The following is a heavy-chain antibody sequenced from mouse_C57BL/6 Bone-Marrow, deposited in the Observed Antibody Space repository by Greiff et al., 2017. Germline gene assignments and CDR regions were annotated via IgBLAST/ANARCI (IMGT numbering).Heavy chain of an antibody. CDR1: GYTFTSYD. CDR3: ARDGYYQLYWYFDV. D-gene: IGHD2-3*01. CDR2: IYPRDGST. V-gene: IGHV1-85*01. Sequence: QVQLKESGPELVKPGASVKLSCKASGYTFTSYDINWVKQRPGQGLEWIGWIYPRDGSTKYNEKFQGKATLTVDTSSSTAYMELHSLTSEDSAVYFCARDGYYQLYWYFDVWGKGTTVTVSS. J-gene: IGHJ1*03.